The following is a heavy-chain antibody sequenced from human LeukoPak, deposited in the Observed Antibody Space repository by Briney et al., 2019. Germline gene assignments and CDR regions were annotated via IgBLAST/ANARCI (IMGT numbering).Heavy chain of an antibody. Sequence: SETLSLTCTVSGGSIRSNYYWGWIRQPPGKGLEWIGSIYYSGNSYYNPSLKSRVTMSIDTSKNQFSLKVNSVTAADTAVYYCARETRSGGSLLRGNWFDPWGQGTLVTVSS. D-gene: IGHD2-15*01. CDR2: IYYSGNS. J-gene: IGHJ5*02. CDR3: ARETRSGGSLLRGNWFDP. V-gene: IGHV4-39*07. CDR1: GGSIRSNYY.